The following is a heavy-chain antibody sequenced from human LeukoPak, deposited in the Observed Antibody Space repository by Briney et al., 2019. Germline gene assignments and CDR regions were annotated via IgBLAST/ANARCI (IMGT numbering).Heavy chain of an antibody. CDR1: GGSISSSSYY. J-gene: IGHJ6*03. V-gene: IGHV4-61*05. D-gene: IGHD4-23*01. CDR3: ARHREDYGGNSGESYYYYYYMDV. CDR2: IYTSGST. Sequence: SETLSLTCTVSGGSISSSSYYWGWIRQPPGKGLEWIGYIYTSGSTNYNPSLKSRVTISVDTSKNQFSLKLSSVTAADTAVYYCARHREDYGGNSGESYYYYYYMDVWGKGTTVTVSS.